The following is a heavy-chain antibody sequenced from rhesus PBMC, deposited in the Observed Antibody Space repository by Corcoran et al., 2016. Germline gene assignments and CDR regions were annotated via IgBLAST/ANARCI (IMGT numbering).Heavy chain of an antibody. V-gene: IGHV3-201*01. J-gene: IGHJ1*01. CDR1: GFTFDDYA. D-gene: IGHD6-19*01. CDR3: AKDIGRSAEYFEF. CDR2: ISWIGGTT. Sequence: QLLEFGGGLFRPGGSLSLSCAASGFTFDDYAMHWVGQAPRKGLAWVSAISWIGGTTGSANSVNGRFTISRDNAKNSLYLQMDRLRAEYTALYYCAKDIGRSAEYFEFWGQGALVTVSS.